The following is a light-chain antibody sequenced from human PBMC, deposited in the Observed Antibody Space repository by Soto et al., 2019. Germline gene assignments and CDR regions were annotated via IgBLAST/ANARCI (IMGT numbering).Light chain of an antibody. CDR1: QSVGGS. CDR2: DAS. J-gene: IGKJ5*01. CDR3: QQRSNWPQVT. V-gene: IGKV3-11*01. Sequence: EVVMTQSPATLSVSPGERVTLSCRASQSVGGSLAWYRQKPGQAPRLLIYDASNRATGIPARFSGSGSGTDFTLTISSLEPEDFAVYYCQQRSNWPQVTFGQGTRLEIK.